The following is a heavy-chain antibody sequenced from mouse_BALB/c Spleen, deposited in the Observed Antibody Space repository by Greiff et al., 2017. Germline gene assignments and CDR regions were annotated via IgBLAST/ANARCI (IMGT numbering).Heavy chain of an antibody. CDR1: GYTFTSYW. CDR2: INPSTGYT. D-gene: IGHD2-14*01. CDR3: ARWVRQGEDY. V-gene: IGHV1-7*01. J-gene: IGHJ4*01. Sequence: QVQLKESGAELAKPGASVKMSCKASGYTFTSYWMHWVKQRPGQGLEWIGYINPSTGYTEYNQKFKDKATLTADKSSSTAYMQLSSLTSEDSAVYYCARWVRQGEDYWGQGTSVTVSS.